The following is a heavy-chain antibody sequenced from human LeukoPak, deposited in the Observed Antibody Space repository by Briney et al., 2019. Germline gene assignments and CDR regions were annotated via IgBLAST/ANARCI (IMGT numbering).Heavy chain of an antibody. CDR1: GFTFSSYD. J-gene: IGHJ6*02. V-gene: IGHV3-48*04. CDR2: ISSSNSTI. D-gene: IGHD3-9*01. CDR3: ASSPYYDILTGYYAPHYYGMDV. Sequence: GGSLRLSCAASGFTFSSYDMHWVRQAPGKGLEWVSYISSSNSTIYYADSVKGRFTISRDNAKNSLYLQMNSLRAEDTAVYYCASSPYYDILTGYYAPHYYGMDVWGQGTTVTVSS.